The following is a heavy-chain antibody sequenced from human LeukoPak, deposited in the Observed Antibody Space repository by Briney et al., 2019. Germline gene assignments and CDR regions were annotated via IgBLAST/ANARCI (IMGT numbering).Heavy chain of an antibody. D-gene: IGHD5-12*01. V-gene: IGHV4-34*01. CDR2: INHSGST. Sequence: PSETLSLTCAVYGGSFSGYYWGWIRQPPGKGLEWIGEINHSGSTNYNPSLKSRVTISVDTSKNQFSLKLSSVTAADTAVYYCARGRRLRYSGYDQGNNFDYWGQGTLVTVSS. CDR3: ARGRRLRYSGYDQGNNFDY. CDR1: GGSFSGYY. J-gene: IGHJ4*02.